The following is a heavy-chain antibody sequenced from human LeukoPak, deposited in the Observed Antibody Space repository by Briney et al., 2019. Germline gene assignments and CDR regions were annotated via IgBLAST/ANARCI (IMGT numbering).Heavy chain of an antibody. Sequence: SETLSLTCSVSGGSISRDTYYWSWIRQPPGKRLEWIGITYYSGTAYYNPSLKGRVTMFVDTSKHQFSLKLTPVTATDTAVYYCARFQDNGDYFDHWGQGSLVTVSS. D-gene: IGHD4-17*01. V-gene: IGHV4-39*01. CDR2: TYYSGTA. CDR3: ARFQDNGDYFDH. J-gene: IGHJ4*02. CDR1: GGSISRDTYY.